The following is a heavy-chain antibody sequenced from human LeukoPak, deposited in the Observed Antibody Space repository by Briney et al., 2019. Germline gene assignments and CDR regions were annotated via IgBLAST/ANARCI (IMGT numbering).Heavy chain of an antibody. D-gene: IGHD3-10*01. Sequence: GGSLRLSCAASGFTFSSSAMNWVRQAPGKGLEWVSSISGSGGATYYADSVKGRFTISRDNSKSTLYLQMNSLRAEDTAVYYCAKSIGSGTYYYYGMDVWGQGTTVTVSS. J-gene: IGHJ6*02. V-gene: IGHV3-23*01. CDR3: AKSIGSGTYYYYGMDV. CDR2: ISGSGGAT. CDR1: GFTFSSSA.